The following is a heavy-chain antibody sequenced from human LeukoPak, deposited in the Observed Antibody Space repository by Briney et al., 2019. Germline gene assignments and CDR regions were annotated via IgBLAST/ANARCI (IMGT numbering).Heavy chain of an antibody. D-gene: IGHD3-9*01. V-gene: IGHV3-23*01. Sequence: GGSLRLSCAASGLTFTSYAMNWVRQAPGKGLEWVSGISGSGGSTYYADSVKGRFTISRDNSKNTLYLQMNSLRAEDTAVYYCAKDAGLTFFDYWGQGTLVTVSS. CDR1: GLTFTSYA. CDR2: ISGSGGST. CDR3: AKDAGLTFFDY. J-gene: IGHJ4*02.